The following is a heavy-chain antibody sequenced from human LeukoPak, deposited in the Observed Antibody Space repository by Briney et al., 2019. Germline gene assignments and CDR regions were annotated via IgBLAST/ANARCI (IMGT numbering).Heavy chain of an antibody. Sequence: SETLSLTCTVSGGSISSYYWSWIRQPPGKGLEWIGYIYYSGSTNYNPSLKSRVTISVDTSKNQFSLKLSSVTAADTAVYYCARAHNDYFLYYYYYYMDVWGKGTTVTVSS. J-gene: IGHJ6*03. CDR3: ARAHNDYFLYYYYYYMDV. CDR1: GGSISSYY. V-gene: IGHV4-59*01. CDR2: IYYSGST. D-gene: IGHD4/OR15-4a*01.